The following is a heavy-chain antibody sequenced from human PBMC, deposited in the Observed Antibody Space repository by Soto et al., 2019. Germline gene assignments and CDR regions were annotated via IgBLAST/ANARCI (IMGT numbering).Heavy chain of an antibody. V-gene: IGHV1-18*01. Sequence: QVQLVQSGAELKKPGASVKVSCKASGYTFTSFGISWVRQAPGQGLEWMGWISAYNGNTNYAENLQGRVTMTTDTSTSTAYMELRSLRSDDTAVYYCAGDHRGGTDAFDIWGQRTMVTVSS. J-gene: IGHJ3*02. CDR2: ISAYNGNT. D-gene: IGHD2-15*01. CDR1: GYTFTSFG. CDR3: AGDHRGGTDAFDI.